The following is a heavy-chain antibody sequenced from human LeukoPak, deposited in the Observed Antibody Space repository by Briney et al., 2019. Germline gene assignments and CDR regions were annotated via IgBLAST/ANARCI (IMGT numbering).Heavy chain of an antibody. Sequence: GGSLRLSCAASGFTFSNAYMNWVRQAPGKGLEWVGRIKPKTDGETTEYAAPVKDRFSISRDDSKSMMYLQMNSLKTEDTAVYYCTTRNSSGWYDYWGQGTLVTVSS. J-gene: IGHJ4*02. CDR1: GFTFSNAY. CDR3: TTRNSSGWYDY. CDR2: IKPKTDGETT. D-gene: IGHD6-19*01. V-gene: IGHV3-15*07.